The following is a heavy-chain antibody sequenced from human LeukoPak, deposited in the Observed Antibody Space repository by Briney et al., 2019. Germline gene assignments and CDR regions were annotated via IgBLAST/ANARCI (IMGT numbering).Heavy chain of an antibody. CDR1: GGSISSYY. J-gene: IGHJ5*02. V-gene: IGHV4-59*12. Sequence: SETLSLTCTVSGGSISSYYWSWIRQPPGKGLEWIGYIYYSGSTNYNPSLKSRVTISVDTSKNQFSLKLSSVTAADTAVYYCARRFRRSSGWYPSNNWFDPWGQGTLVTVSS. D-gene: IGHD6-13*01. CDR2: IYYSGST. CDR3: ARRFRRSSGWYPSNNWFDP.